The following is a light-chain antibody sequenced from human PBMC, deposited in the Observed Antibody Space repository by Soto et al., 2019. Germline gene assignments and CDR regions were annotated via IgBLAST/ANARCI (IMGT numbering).Light chain of an antibody. J-gene: IGKJ5*01. CDR3: QQRSVWPIT. V-gene: IGKV3D-20*02. CDR2: GAS. CDR1: QSVSSSY. Sequence: EIVLTQSPGTLSLSPGERVTLSCRASQSVSSSYLAWYQQKPGQAPRLLIYGASSRATGIPDRFSGSGSGTDFTLTISRLEPEDFAVYYCQQRSVWPITFGQGTRLEIK.